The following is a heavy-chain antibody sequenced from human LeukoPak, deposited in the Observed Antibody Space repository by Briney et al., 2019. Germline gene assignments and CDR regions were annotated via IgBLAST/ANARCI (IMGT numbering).Heavy chain of an antibody. V-gene: IGHV4-39*07. CDR3: ARGRRGFGEFYFDY. CDR1: GGSISSSSYY. Sequence: TPSETLSLTCTVSGGSISSSSYYWGWIRQPPGKGLEWIGSIYYSGSTNYNPSLKSRVTISVDTSKNQFSLKLSSVTAADTAVYYCARGRRGFGEFYFDYWGQGTLVTVSS. CDR2: IYYSGST. D-gene: IGHD3-10*01. J-gene: IGHJ4*02.